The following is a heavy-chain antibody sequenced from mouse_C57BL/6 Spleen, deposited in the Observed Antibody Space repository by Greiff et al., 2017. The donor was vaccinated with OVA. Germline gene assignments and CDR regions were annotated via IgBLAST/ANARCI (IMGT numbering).Heavy chain of an antibody. CDR2: IYPGSGST. V-gene: IGHV1-55*01. Sequence: QVQLQQPGAELVKPGASVKMSCKASGYTFTSYWITWVKQRPGQGLEWMGDIYPGSGSTNYNEKFKSKATLTVDTSSSTAYMQLSSLTSEDSAVYYCARCVYYYGSSYGTSMDYWGQGTSVTVSS. CDR3: ARCVYYYGSSYGTSMDY. CDR1: GYTFTSYW. J-gene: IGHJ4*01. D-gene: IGHD1-1*01.